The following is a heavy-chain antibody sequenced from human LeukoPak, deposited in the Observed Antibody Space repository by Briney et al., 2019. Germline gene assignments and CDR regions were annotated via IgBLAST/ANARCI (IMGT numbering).Heavy chain of an antibody. V-gene: IGHV4-34*01. Sequence: SGALSLTCVVCGGSFIGYYWSWLRPPPGKGLEWMGEINHSGSSNYNPSLKSPITRSEDTYKNQFSLKLSSVTAADTDVYYSARGIQLWFSWFDPWGQGTLVTVSS. J-gene: IGHJ5*02. CDR1: GGSFIGYY. D-gene: IGHD5-18*01. CDR3: ARGIQLWFSWFDP. CDR2: INHSGSS.